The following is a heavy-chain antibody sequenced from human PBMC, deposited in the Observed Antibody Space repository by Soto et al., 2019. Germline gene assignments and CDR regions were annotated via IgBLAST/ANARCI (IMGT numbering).Heavy chain of an antibody. CDR1: GFTFSDYY. CDR3: ARERYSYGPYYFDY. CDR2: ITSSGSTT. J-gene: IGHJ4*02. D-gene: IGHD5-18*01. Sequence: LRLSCAASGFTFSDYYMSWIRQSPGKGLEWVSSITSSGSTTYYTDSVKGRFTISRDNAKNSLYLQMNSLRAEDTAVYYCARERYSYGPYYFDYWGQGTLVTVSS. V-gene: IGHV3-11*01.